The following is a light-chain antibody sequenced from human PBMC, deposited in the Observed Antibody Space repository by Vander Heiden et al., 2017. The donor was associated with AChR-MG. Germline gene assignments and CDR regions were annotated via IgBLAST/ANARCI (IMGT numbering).Light chain of an antibody. CDR3: QSADSSGTYGVV. J-gene: IGLJ2*01. Sequence: SYELTQPPSVSVSPGQTARITCSADAVPKQYAYWYQQKAGQAPVLLIYKDTERPSGIPERFSGSTSGTTFTLTISGVQAEDEADYYCQSADSSGTYGVVFGGGTKLTVL. CDR2: KDT. CDR1: AVPKQY. V-gene: IGLV3-25*03.